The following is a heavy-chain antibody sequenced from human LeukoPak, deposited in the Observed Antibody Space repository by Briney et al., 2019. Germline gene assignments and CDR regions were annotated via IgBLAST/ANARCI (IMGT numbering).Heavy chain of an antibody. J-gene: IGHJ4*02. CDR2: IVPSDSYT. CDR3: ARQLTFLELDY. V-gene: IGHV5-10-1*01. CDR1: GYRFTSYW. D-gene: IGHD3-3*01. Sequence: GESLKISCKCSGYRFTSYWISWVRQMPGKGLEWMGRIVPSDSYTNYSPSFQGHVTISADKSISTAYLQWSSLKASDTAMYYCARQLTFLELDYWGQGTLVTVSS.